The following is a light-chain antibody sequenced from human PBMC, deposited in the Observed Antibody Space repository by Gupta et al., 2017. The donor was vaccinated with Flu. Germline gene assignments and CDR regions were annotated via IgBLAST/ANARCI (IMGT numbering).Light chain of an antibody. J-gene: IGKJ1*01. Sequence: DTLMTHSPLSLSVTPGEPATLSCRSSQNVLHSNGYNYLDWYLQKPGQSPQLLIYLASKRASGVPERFSGSGSGTXFTLQIXRVDAEDVGVYCCKQALHTPRTFGXGTKVEIK. CDR3: KQALHTPRT. CDR1: QNVLHSNGYNY. CDR2: LAS. V-gene: IGKV2-28*01.